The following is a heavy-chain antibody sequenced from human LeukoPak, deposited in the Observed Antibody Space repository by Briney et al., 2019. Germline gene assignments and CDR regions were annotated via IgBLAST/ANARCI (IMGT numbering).Heavy chain of an antibody. CDR2: IYSGGST. D-gene: IGHD3-10*01. V-gene: IGHV3-66*01. CDR1: GFTVSSNY. CDR3: ARGGPHHYYGSGSYAGHNWFDP. Sequence: GGSLRLSCAASGFTVSSNYISWVRQAPGKGVEWVSVIYSGGSTYYADSVKGRFTISRDNSKNTLYLQMNSLRAEDTAVYYCARGGPHHYYGSGSYAGHNWFDPWGQGTLVTVSS. J-gene: IGHJ5*02.